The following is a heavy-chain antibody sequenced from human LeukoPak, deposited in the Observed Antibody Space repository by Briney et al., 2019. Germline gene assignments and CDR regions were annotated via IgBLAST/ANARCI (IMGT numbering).Heavy chain of an antibody. CDR3: ARRAVDSRWYFDV. Sequence: SETLSLTCTVSGGSISSYYWSWIRQPPGKGLEWIGNIYYSGSTNYNPSLKSRVTISVDTSKNQFSLELRSVTAADTAVYHCARRAVDSRWYFDVWGRGTLITVSS. J-gene: IGHJ2*01. CDR2: IYYSGST. V-gene: IGHV4-59*01. CDR1: GGSISSYY. D-gene: IGHD4-11*01.